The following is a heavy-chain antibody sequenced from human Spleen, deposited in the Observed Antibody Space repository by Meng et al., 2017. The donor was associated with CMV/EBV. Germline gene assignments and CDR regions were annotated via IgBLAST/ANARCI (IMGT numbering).Heavy chain of an antibody. CDR3: ARDILERNAFDM. Sequence: SETLSLTCTVSGASIRSGNYLWGWIRQPPGKGLEWIASTHYSGSTYYNQSLKSRVTPSVDTSKNQFSLKLSSVTAADTAVFYCARDILERNAFDMWGQGTMVTVSS. CDR1: GASIRSGNYL. D-gene: IGHD1-1*01. CDR2: THYSGST. J-gene: IGHJ3*02. V-gene: IGHV4-39*07.